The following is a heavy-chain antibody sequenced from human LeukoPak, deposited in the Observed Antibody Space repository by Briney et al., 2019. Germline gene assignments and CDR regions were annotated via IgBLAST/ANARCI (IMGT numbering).Heavy chain of an antibody. V-gene: IGHV4-59*11. J-gene: IGHJ6*03. D-gene: IGHD5-18*01. CDR3: ARGEGYSSGWNYYYYYMDV. CDR1: GGSLSSHY. CDR2: IYLSGST. Sequence: SETPSPARPLSGGSLSSHYSGWGRQPPGEGVGWDGYIYLSGSTNYNPSLKSRVTISVDTSKNQFSLKLSSVTAADTAVYYCARGEGYSSGWNYYYYYMDVWGKGTTVTVSS.